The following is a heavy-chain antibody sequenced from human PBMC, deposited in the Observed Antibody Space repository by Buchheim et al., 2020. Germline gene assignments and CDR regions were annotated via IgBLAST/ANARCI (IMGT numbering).Heavy chain of an antibody. V-gene: IGHV4-31*03. CDR2: IYYSGST. D-gene: IGHD3-9*01. CDR1: GGSVKSDGSY. J-gene: IGHJ5*02. CDR3: ARDRWSGYDIFTDYPSAWLIDL. Sequence: QVQLQESGPGLVKPSQTLSLICTVSGGSVKSDGSYWTWIRQHPVKGLEWIGYIYYSGSTYYNPSLKSRVNISVDTSKNQFSLKLSSVTAADTAVYYCARDRWSGYDIFTDYPSAWLIDLWGQGTL.